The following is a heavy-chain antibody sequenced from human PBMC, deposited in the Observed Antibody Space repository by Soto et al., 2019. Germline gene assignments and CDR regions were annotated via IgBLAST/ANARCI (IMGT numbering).Heavy chain of an antibody. Sequence: ASVKVSCKASGYTFTSYYMHWVRQAPGQGLEWMGIINPSGGSTSYAQKFQGRVTMTRDTSTCTVYMELSSLRSEDTAVYYCARVGYDFWSGKRNAFDIWGQGTMVTVS. CDR3: ARVGYDFWSGKRNAFDI. CDR1: GYTFTSYY. V-gene: IGHV1-46*03. D-gene: IGHD3-3*01. CDR2: INPSGGST. J-gene: IGHJ3*02.